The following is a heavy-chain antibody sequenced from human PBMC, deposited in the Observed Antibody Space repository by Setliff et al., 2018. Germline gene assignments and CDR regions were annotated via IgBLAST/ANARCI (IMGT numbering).Heavy chain of an antibody. D-gene: IGHD3-3*01. V-gene: IGHV4-59*08. CDR2: RHDNGKS. J-gene: IGHJ6*03. CDR3: ARMSGFQYMDV. Sequence: SETLSLTCTVSPGSISRHYWSWFRQAPGKGLEWIGYRHDNGKSDYNPSLGSRVTISLDTSKNQFSLSLSSVTAADTAVYYCARMSGFQYMDVWGKGTTVTVSS. CDR1: PGSISRHY.